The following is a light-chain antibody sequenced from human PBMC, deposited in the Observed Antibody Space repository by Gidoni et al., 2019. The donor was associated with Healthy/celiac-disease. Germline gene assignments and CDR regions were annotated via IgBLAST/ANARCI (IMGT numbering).Light chain of an antibody. J-gene: IGLJ2*01. CDR1: SSDIGAYDY. CDR3: SSYTSSSTLV. V-gene: IGLV2-14*03. Sequence: QSALTQPASVSGSPGQSITISCTGTSSDIGAYDYVSWYQQHPGKAPKLMIYDVSNRPSGVSNRFSGSKSGNTASLIIAGLQAEDEADYYCSSYTSSSTLVFAGGTKLTVL. CDR2: DVS.